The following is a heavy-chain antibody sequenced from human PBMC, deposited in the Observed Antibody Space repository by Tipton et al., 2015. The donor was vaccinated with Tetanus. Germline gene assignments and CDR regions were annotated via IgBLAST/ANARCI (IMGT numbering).Heavy chain of an antibody. CDR1: GGSITSGTYY. CDR3: AQSADNWSDP. V-gene: IGHV4-39*01. CDR2: VYYNGQS. J-gene: IGHJ5*02. Sequence: TLSLTCTVSGGSITSGTYYWAWIRQPPGKGLEWVGSVYYNGQSFHSPSLKSRVTISLDTSKNQFSMKVRSVTAADTAIYYCAQSADNWSDPWGQGTLVTVSS.